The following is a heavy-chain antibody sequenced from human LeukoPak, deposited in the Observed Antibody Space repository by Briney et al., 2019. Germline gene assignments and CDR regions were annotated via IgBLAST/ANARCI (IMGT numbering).Heavy chain of an antibody. Sequence: SETLSLTCTVSGGSISSYYLSWIRQPAGKGLEWIGRIYTSGSTNYNPSLKSRVTMSVDTSKNQFSLKLSSVTAADTAVYYCARGGFSYYVSSGYLNFVYWGQGTLVTVSS. V-gene: IGHV4-4*07. CDR1: GGSISSYY. CDR2: IYTSGST. J-gene: IGHJ4*02. D-gene: IGHD3-22*01. CDR3: ARGGFSYYVSSGYLNFVY.